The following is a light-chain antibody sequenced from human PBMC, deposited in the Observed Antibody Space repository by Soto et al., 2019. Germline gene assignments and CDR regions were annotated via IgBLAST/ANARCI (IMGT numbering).Light chain of an antibody. CDR1: SSDVGGYNY. V-gene: IGLV2-14*01. Sequence: QSALTQPASVSGSPGQSITISCTGTSSDVGGYNYVSWYQQHPDKAPKLMIYEVSNRPSGVSNRFFGSKSGHTASLTISGLQSEDEADYFCTSYTSYSTLDVFGTGTKVTVL. CDR2: EVS. CDR3: TSYTSYSTLDV. J-gene: IGLJ1*01.